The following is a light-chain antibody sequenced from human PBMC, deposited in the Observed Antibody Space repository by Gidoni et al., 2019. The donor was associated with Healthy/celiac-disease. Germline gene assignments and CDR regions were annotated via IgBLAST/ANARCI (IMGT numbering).Light chain of an antibody. CDR2: GAS. Sequence: EFVLTQSPCTLSLSPGERATVSCMASQSVSSSYLARYQQNPGQAPRILIYGASSRATGIPDRFSGSGSGKDFTLTISRLEPEDFAVYYCQQYGSTPGYTFGQGTKLEIK. V-gene: IGKV3-20*01. CDR3: QQYGSTPGYT. CDR1: QSVSSSY. J-gene: IGKJ2*01.